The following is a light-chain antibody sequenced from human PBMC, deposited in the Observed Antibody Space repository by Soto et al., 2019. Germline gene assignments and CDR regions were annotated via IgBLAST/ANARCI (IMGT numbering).Light chain of an antibody. CDR1: QSVSSSY. J-gene: IGKJ4*01. CDR3: QQLRSYPST. V-gene: IGKV3-20*01. Sequence: EIVLTQSPGTLSLSPGERATLSCRASQSVSSSYLAWYQQKPGQAPRLLIYGASSRATGIPDRFSGSGSGTDFTLTISSLQAEDFASYYCQQLRSYPSTFGGGTKVDIK. CDR2: GAS.